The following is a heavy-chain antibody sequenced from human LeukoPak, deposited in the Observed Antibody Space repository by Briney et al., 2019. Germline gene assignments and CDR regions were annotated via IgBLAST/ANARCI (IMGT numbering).Heavy chain of an antibody. J-gene: IGHJ4*01. D-gene: IGHD6-19*01. Sequence: GGSLRLSCAASGFIFSTYCMMWVRQAPGKGLEWVATINADENEKFYADSMEGRFTISRDNVKNSLYLQIDSLRVEDTAIYYCARDSVAVAEIDYWGQGTLVTVSS. CDR1: GFIFSTYC. V-gene: IGHV3-7*01. CDR3: ARDSVAVAEIDY. CDR2: INADENEK.